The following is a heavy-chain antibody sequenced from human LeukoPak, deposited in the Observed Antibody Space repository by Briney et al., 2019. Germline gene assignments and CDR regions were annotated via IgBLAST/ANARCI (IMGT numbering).Heavy chain of an antibody. CDR3: VKQMVERPHYYYMDV. Sequence: PGGSLRLSCAASGFIFSSFGMHWVRQAPGKGLEWVAFTQDDESNKFYADSVKGRFTISRDNSKNTLFLQMSSLRPEDTALYYCVKQMVERPHYYYMDVWGKGPKVTVSS. V-gene: IGHV3-30*02. CDR2: TQDDESNK. CDR1: GFIFSSFG. D-gene: IGHD2-8*01. J-gene: IGHJ6*03.